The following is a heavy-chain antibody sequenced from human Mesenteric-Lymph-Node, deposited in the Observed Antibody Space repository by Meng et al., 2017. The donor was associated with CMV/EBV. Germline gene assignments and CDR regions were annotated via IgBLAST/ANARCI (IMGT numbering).Heavy chain of an antibody. CDR1: GYTFTSYD. Sequence: ASVKVSCKASGYTFTSYDINWVRQATGQGLEWMGWMNPNSGNTGYAQKFQGRVTMTRNTSISTAYMELSSLTAGDTAVYYCARASVTIFGAHQADSWGQGTLVTVSS. CDR3: ARASVTIFGAHQADS. CDR2: MNPNSGNT. V-gene: IGHV1-8*01. D-gene: IGHD3-3*01. J-gene: IGHJ4*02.